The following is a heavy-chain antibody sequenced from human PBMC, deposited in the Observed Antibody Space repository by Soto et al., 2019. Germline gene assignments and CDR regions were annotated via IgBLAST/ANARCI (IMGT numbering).Heavy chain of an antibody. D-gene: IGHD2-21*01. Sequence: SETLSLTCSVSGAALNSGNYYWSWIRQVPGKGLEWIGHIYVTGAVDYNPSLRDRTTISQDTSERQFSLNLRLVTAADTAVYYCARLRIATNNYKWFDPWGQGTLVTVSS. CDR3: ARLRIATNNYKWFDP. CDR1: GAALNSGNYY. V-gene: IGHV4-31*03. J-gene: IGHJ5*02. CDR2: IYVTGAV.